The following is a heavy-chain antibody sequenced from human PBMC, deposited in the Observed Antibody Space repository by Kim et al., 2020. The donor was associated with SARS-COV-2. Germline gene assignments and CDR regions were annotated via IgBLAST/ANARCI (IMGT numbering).Heavy chain of an antibody. V-gene: IGHV3-74*01. CDR1: GFTFSKTW. CDR3: AKDWAYSLDV. Sequence: GGSLRLSCAASGFTFSKTWMHWVRQVPGKGRVWVSYIKRDGSGINYADSVKGRFTISRDNAKNMVYLQMNSLRVEDTAVYYCAKDWAYSLDVWGQGTTV. J-gene: IGHJ6*02. D-gene: IGHD2-15*01. CDR2: IKRDGSGI.